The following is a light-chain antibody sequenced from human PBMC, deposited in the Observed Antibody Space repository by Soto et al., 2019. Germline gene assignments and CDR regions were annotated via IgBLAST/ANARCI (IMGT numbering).Light chain of an antibody. V-gene: IGKV1-5*01. J-gene: IGKJ2*01. CDR3: QQSSSTPHT. CDR1: QSVGSW. Sequence: DIQLTQSPSTLSASVGDRVTITCRASQSVGSWLAWYQQRPGKAPRLLIYDASSLDSGVPARFSGSGSGTEFTLTVSSLQPDDFATYYCQQSSSTPHTFGQGTIVEIK. CDR2: DAS.